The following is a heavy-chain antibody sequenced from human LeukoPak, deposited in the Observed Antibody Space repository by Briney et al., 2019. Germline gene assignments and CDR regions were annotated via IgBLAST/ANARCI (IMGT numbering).Heavy chain of an antibody. D-gene: IGHD4-17*01. V-gene: IGHV3-53*01. J-gene: IGHJ3*02. CDR1: GFTFSSYV. Sequence: GGSLRLSCAASGFTFSSYVMHWVRQAPGKGLEWVSVIYSGGSTYYADSVKGRFTISRDNSKNTLYLQMNSLRAEDTAVYYCARVNGDYVAFDIWGQGTMVTVSS. CDR2: IYSGGST. CDR3: ARVNGDYVAFDI.